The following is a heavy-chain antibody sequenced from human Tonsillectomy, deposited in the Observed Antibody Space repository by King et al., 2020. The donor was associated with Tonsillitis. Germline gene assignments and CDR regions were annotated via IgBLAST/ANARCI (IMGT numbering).Heavy chain of an antibody. J-gene: IGHJ4*02. V-gene: IGHV3-11*01. Sequence: VQLVESGGGLVKPGGSLRLSCAASGFTFSDYYMSWIRQAPGKGLEWVSYINSSGSTKYYAESGKGRFTISRDNAKNSLYLQMNSLRAEDTAVYYCARENYYDSSGYYDYWGQGTLVTVSS. CDR1: GFTFSDYY. CDR3: ARENYYDSSGYYDY. CDR2: INSSGSTK. D-gene: IGHD3-22*01.